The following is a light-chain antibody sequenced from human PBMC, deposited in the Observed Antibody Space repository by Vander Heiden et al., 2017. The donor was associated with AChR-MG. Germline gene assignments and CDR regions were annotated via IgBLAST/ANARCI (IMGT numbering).Light chain of an antibody. V-gene: IGKV3-11*01. Sequence: EIVFTQSPATLSLSPGERATLSCRASQSVGVYLAWYQQNPGQAPRLLIYDASSRAPGIPDRFSGSGSGTDFTLTMSSLEHEDFAVYYCRHRSNWRAFGPGTKVEIK. CDR2: DAS. CDR3: RHRSNWRA. J-gene: IGKJ1*01. CDR1: QSVGVY.